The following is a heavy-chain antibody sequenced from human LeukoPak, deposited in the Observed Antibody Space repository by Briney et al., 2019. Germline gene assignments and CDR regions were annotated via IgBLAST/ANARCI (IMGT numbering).Heavy chain of an antibody. CDR2: ISAYNGNT. V-gene: IGHV1-18*01. CDR3: ARDHSCSSTSCYPFDY. J-gene: IGHJ4*02. Sequence: ASVKVSCKASGYTFTSYGISWVRQAPGQGLEWMGWISAYNGNTNYAQKLQGRVTMTTDTSTSTAYMELRSLRSDDTAVYYCARDHSCSSTSCYPFDYWGQGTLVTVSS. CDR1: GYTFTSYG. D-gene: IGHD2-2*01.